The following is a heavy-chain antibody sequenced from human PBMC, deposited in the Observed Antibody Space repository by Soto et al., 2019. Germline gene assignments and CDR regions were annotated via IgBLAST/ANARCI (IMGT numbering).Heavy chain of an antibody. V-gene: IGHV4-34*01. CDR3: VALPGYYYYYMDV. D-gene: IGHD3-10*01. J-gene: IGHJ6*03. CDR1: GGSFSGYY. CDR2: INHSGST. Sequence: QVQLQQWGAGLLKPSETLSLTCAVYGGSFSGYYWSWIRQPPGKGLEWIGEINHSGSTNYNPSLKRRVTISVDTSKNQFSLKLSSVTAADTAVYYCVALPGYYYYYMDVWGKGTTVTVSS.